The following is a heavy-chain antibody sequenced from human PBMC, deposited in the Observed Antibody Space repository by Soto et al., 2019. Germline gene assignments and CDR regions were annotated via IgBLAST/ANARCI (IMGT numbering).Heavy chain of an antibody. CDR1: GFTVSSNY. V-gene: IGHV3-53*05. Sequence: GGSLRLSCAASGFTVSSNYMSWVRQAPGKGLEWVSVIYSGGSTYYADSVKGRFTIPRDNSKNTLYLQMNSLRAEDTAVYYCARVAVPAAMNAFDIWGQGTMVTVSS. J-gene: IGHJ3*02. D-gene: IGHD2-2*01. CDR2: IYSGGST. CDR3: ARVAVPAAMNAFDI.